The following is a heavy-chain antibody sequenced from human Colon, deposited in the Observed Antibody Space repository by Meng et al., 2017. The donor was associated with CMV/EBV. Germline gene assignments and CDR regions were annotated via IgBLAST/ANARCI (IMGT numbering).Heavy chain of an antibody. CDR2: ISASGGYT. D-gene: IGHD2/OR15-2a*01. CDR3: VKRPTFVLLPPGTGASDY. J-gene: IGHJ4*02. Sequence: GESLKISCAASGFIFPTFAMSWVRRAPGLGLEWVAGISASGGYTYYAASVKGRFSISRGNTANTLYLQMDNLKAEDTALYYCVKRPTFVLLPPGTGASDYWGQGTLVTVSS. CDR1: GFIFPTFA. V-gene: IGHV3-23*01.